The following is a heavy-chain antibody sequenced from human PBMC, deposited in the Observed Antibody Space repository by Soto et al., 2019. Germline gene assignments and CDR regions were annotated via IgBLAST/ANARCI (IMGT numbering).Heavy chain of an antibody. D-gene: IGHD2-15*01. Sequence: QVQLVESGGGVVQPGESLRLSCAASGFPFSIYGMHWVRQAPGKGLEWVAVMSYDGSNKYYADSVKGRFTISRDNSKNTLYLQMSSLRPEDTAVFYCAASAHGSGGRSFVYWGQGNLVTVSS. J-gene: IGHJ4*02. CDR3: AASAHGSGGRSFVY. CDR1: GFPFSIYG. CDR2: MSYDGSNK. V-gene: IGHV3-30*03.